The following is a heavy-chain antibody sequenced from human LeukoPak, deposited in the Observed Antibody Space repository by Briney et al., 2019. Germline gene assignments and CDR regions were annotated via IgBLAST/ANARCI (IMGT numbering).Heavy chain of an antibody. D-gene: IGHD3-16*01. CDR2: INPNSGGT. J-gene: IGHJ4*02. CDR1: GYTFTGYY. V-gene: IGHV1-2*02. CDR3: ARDLRGSSTSGDY. Sequence: ASVQVSCKASGYTFTGYYMHWVRQAPGQGLEWMGWINPNSGGTNYSQKFQGRVTMTRDTSISTAYMELSRLRSDDTAVYYCARDLRGSSTSGDYWGQGTLVTVSS.